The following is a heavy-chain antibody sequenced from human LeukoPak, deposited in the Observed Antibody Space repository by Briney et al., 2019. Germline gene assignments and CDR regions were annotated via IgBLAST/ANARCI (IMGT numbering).Heavy chain of an antibody. CDR1: GFTVSSNY. CDR3: ARDSVDRGFDY. V-gene: IGHV3-53*01. J-gene: IGHJ4*02. D-gene: IGHD5-12*01. Sequence: GGSLRLSCAASGFTVSSNYMSWVRQAPGKGLEWVSVIYSGGSTYYVDSVKGRFTISRDNSKNTLYLQMNSLRAEDTAVYYCARDSVDRGFDYWGQGTLVTVSS. CDR2: IYSGGST.